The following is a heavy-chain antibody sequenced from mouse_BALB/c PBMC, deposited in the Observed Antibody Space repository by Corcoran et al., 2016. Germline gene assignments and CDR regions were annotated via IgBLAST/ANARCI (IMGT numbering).Heavy chain of an antibody. CDR2: INPYNDGT. V-gene: IGHV1S136*01. Sequence: EVQLQQSGPELVKPGASVKMSCKASGYTFTSYVMHWVKQKPGQGIEWIGYINPYNDGTKYNEKFKGKATLTSDKSSSTAYMELSSLTSEDSAVYYCARDGNYVREYFDYWGQGTTLTVSS. CDR1: GYTFTSYV. J-gene: IGHJ2*01. CDR3: ARDGNYVREYFDY. D-gene: IGHD2-1*01.